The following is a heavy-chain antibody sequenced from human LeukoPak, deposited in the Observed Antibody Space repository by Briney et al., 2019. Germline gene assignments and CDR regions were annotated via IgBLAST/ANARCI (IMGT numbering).Heavy chain of an antibody. CDR3: TTAFGEGANSDY. D-gene: IGHD3-10*01. V-gene: IGHV3-15*01. CDR1: GFTFSNAS. CDR2: INSKTDGGTT. J-gene: IGHJ4*02. Sequence: GGSLRLSCAASGFTFSNASMSWVRQAPGKGLEWVGRINSKTDGGTTDYAAPVKGRFTISRDDSKNTLYLQMNSLKTEDTAVYYCTTAFGEGANSDYWGQGTLVTVSS.